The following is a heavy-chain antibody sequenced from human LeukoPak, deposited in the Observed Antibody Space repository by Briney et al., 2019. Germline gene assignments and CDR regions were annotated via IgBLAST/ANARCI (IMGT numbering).Heavy chain of an antibody. V-gene: IGHV1-2*06. CDR2: ITPNSGGT. J-gene: IGHJ5*02. CDR1: GYTFTGYY. Sequence: ASVTVSCKASGYTFTGYYMHWVRQAPGQGLEWMGRITPNSGGTNFAQKFQGRITMTRDTSTSTVYIQLSSLRSDDTAVYYCARDQSAYERVWWFDPWGQGTLVTVSS. D-gene: IGHD3-16*01. CDR3: ARDQSAYERVWWFDP.